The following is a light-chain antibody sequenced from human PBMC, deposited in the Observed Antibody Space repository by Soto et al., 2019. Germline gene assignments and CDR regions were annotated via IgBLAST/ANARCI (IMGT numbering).Light chain of an antibody. J-gene: IGKJ5*01. V-gene: IGKV3-20*01. CDR1: QSVSSTY. CDR3: QQYGSSPIT. CDR2: GAS. Sequence: EIVLTQSPGTLSLSPGERATLSCRASQSVSSTYLAWYQQKPGQAPRLLIYGASSRATGIPDRFSGSGSGTDFTLTISRLEPEDFALYYCQQYGSSPITFGQGTRLGIK.